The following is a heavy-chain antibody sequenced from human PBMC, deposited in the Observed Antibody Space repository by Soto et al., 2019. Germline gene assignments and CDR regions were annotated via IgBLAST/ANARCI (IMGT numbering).Heavy chain of an antibody. CDR2: ISYDGSNK. CDR3: ATSLDI. CDR1: GFTFSSYD. V-gene: IGHV3-30*03. J-gene: IGHJ3*02. Sequence: QVQLVESGGGVVQPGRSLRLSCAASGFTFSSYDMHWVRQAPGKGLEWVAVISYDGSNKYYADSVKGRFTISRDNSKNTLYLQMNSPRPEDTAVYYCATSLDIWAKGTMVTVSS.